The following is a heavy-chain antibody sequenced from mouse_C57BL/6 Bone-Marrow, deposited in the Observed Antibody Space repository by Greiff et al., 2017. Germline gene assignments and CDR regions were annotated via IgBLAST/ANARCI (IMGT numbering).Heavy chain of an antibody. D-gene: IGHD1-1*01. CDR1: GYTFTSYW. CDR2: IHPNSGST. Sequence: VQLQQPGAELVKPGASVKLSCKASGYTFTSYWMHWVKQRPGQGLEWIGMIHPNSGSTNYNEKFKSKATLTVDKSSSTAYMQLSSLTSKDSAVYNCARLAFYGSGYGYYYVWGTGATVTVSS. J-gene: IGHJ1*03. CDR3: ARLAFYGSGYGYYYV. V-gene: IGHV1-64*01.